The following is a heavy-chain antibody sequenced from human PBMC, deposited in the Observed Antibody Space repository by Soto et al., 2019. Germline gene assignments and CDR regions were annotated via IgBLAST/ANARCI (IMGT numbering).Heavy chain of an antibody. V-gene: IGHV1-69*13. Sequence: VKVSCKASGYTFTVYAISWVRQAPGQGLEWMGGIIPIFGTANYAQKFQGRVTITADESTSTAYMELSSLRSEDTAVYYCAREQDSSSWYNWFDPWGQGTLVTVSS. CDR2: IIPIFGTA. CDR3: AREQDSSSWYNWFDP. CDR1: GYTFTVYA. D-gene: IGHD6-13*01. J-gene: IGHJ5*02.